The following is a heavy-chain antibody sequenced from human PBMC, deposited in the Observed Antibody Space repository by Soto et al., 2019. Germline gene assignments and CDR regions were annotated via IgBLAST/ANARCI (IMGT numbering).Heavy chain of an antibody. D-gene: IGHD5-12*01. CDR3: ARDIYSGYEYYYYYGMDV. CDR1: GFTFSSYA. V-gene: IGHV3-30-3*01. CDR2: ISYDGSNK. Sequence: GGSLRLSCAASGFTFSSYAMHWVRQAPGKGLEWVAVISYDGSNKYYAESVKGRFTISRDNSKNTLYLQMNSLRAEDTAVYYCARDIYSGYEYYYYYGMDVWGQGTTVTVS. J-gene: IGHJ6*02.